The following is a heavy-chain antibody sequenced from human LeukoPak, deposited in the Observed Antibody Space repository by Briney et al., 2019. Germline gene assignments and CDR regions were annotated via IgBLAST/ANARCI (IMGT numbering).Heavy chain of an antibody. Sequence: PGRSLTLSCAASGFTFSSFGRQWVRQAPGKGLEGVAVIWYDGSNKYYADSVKGRFTISRDNSKNTLYLQMNSLRAEDTAVYYCAKSYSSGWYGTLFDYWGQGTLVTVSS. D-gene: IGHD6-19*01. V-gene: IGHV3-33*06. J-gene: IGHJ4*02. CDR3: AKSYSSGWYGTLFDY. CDR1: GFTFSSFG. CDR2: IWYDGSNK.